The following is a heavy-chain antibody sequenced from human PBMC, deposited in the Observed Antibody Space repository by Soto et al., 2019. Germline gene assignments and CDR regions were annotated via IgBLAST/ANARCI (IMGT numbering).Heavy chain of an antibody. V-gene: IGHV3-23*01. CDR2: ISGSGGST. CDR1: GFTFSSYA. Sequence: EVQLLESGGGLVQPGGSLRLSCAASGFTFSSYAMSWVRQAPGKGLEWVSAISGSGGSTYYADSVKGRFTISRDNSKNTLYLQMNSLRAEDTAVYYCTTDSAAAALYYYGMDVWGQGTTVTVSS. D-gene: IGHD6-13*01. J-gene: IGHJ6*02. CDR3: TTDSAAAALYYYGMDV.